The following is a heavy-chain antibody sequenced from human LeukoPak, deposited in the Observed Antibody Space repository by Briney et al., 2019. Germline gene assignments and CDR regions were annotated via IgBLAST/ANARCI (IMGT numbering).Heavy chain of an antibody. D-gene: IGHD6-13*01. CDR3: ARGGSSSWSYYYGMDV. V-gene: IGHV1-46*01. CDR2: INPSGGST. CDR1: GSTFASYY. J-gene: IGHJ6*01. Sequence: GASVKVSCKASGSTFASYYMHWGRQAPGQGREWMGIINPSGGSTSYAQKFQGRVTMTSDTSTSTVYMELSSLRSEDTAVYYCARGGSSSWSYYYGMDVWGQGTTVTVSS.